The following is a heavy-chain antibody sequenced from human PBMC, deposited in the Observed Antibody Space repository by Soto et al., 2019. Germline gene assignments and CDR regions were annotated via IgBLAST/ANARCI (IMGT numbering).Heavy chain of an antibody. V-gene: IGHV4-34*01. CDR1: GGSFSGYY. CDR2: INHSGST. Sequence: NPSETLSLACAVYGGSFSGYYWSWIRQPPGKGLEWIGEINHSGSTNYNPSLKSRVTISVDTSKNQFSLKLSSVTAADTAVYYCAREKTVSFYYYPYYMDVWGKGTTVTVSS. CDR3: AREKTVSFYYYPYYMDV. D-gene: IGHD4-17*01. J-gene: IGHJ6*03.